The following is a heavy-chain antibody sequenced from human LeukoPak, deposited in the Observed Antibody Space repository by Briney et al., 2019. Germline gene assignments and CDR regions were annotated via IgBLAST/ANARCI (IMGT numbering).Heavy chain of an antibody. CDR3: ARTIPVTVIYYFDY. D-gene: IGHD2-2*02. Sequence: GASVKVSCKASGYTFTGYYIHWVRQAPGQGLEWMGWINPNSGGTNYAQKFQGRVTMTRDTSISTAYMELSRLRSDDTDVYYCARTIPVTVIYYFDYWGQGTLVTVSS. CDR1: GYTFTGYY. CDR2: INPNSGGT. J-gene: IGHJ4*02. V-gene: IGHV1-2*02.